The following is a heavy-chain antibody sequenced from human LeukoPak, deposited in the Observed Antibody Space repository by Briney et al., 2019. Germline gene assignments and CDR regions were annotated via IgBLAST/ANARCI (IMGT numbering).Heavy chain of an antibody. V-gene: IGHV3-23*01. Sequence: GGSLRLSCAASGFTFSSYAMSWVRQAPGKGLEWVSAISGSGGSTYYADSVKGRFTISRDNSKNTLYLQMNSLRAEDTAVYYCARTLYYYDSSGYVDAFDIWGQGTMVTVSS. CDR1: GFTFSSYA. D-gene: IGHD3-22*01. CDR2: ISGSGGST. J-gene: IGHJ3*02. CDR3: ARTLYYYDSSGYVDAFDI.